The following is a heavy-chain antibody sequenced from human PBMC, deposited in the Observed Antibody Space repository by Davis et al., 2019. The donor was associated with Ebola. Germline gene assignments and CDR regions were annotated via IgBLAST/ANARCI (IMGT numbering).Heavy chain of an antibody. V-gene: IGHV1-18*01. CDR3: ARDVRGITGTSEY. D-gene: IGHD1-1*01. CDR1: GYSFTDDG. CDR2: ISTYNGNT. J-gene: IGHJ4*02. Sequence: ASVKVSCKASGYSFTDDGISWVRQAPGQGLEWMGWISTYNGNTNYAQKVQGRITMTTDTSTSTAYMELRSLRSDDTARYYCARDVRGITGTSEYWGQGTRVTVSS.